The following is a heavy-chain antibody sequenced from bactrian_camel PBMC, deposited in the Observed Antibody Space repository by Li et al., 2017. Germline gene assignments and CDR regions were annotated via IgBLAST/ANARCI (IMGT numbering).Heavy chain of an antibody. V-gene: IGHV3S53*01. Sequence: VQLVESGGGSVQPGGSLTLSCAASGLTSRTCGMGWYRQSPGKEREVVAIVYINTGATKYSDSVKGRFTISRHNTKNTAYLQMDTLVPEDTAMYYCAADYFMHQSAGRVLRGDSYQYWGQGTQVTVS. J-gene: IGHJ4*01. CDR1: GLTSRTCG. D-gene: IGHD3*01. CDR2: YINTGAT. CDR3: AADYFMHQSAGRVLRGDSYQY.